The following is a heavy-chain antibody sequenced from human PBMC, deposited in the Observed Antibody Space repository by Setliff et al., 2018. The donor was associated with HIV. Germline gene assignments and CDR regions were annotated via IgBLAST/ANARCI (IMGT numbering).Heavy chain of an antibody. CDR3: ARQAIFGYYDSSGYLDY. CDR1: GGSFSAYY. V-gene: IGHV4-34*01. J-gene: IGHJ4*02. Sequence: SETLSLTCAVYGGSFSAYYWSWIRQTPGKGLEWIGEINHSGGTNYNPSLKSRVTMSVDTSKNQFSLKLTSVTASDTAVYYCARQAIFGYYDSSGYLDYWGQGTLVTVSS. D-gene: IGHD3-22*01. CDR2: INHSGGT.